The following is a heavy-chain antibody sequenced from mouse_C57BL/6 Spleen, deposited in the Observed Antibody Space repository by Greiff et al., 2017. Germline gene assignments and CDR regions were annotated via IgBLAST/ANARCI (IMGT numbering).Heavy chain of an antibody. D-gene: IGHD2-2*01. CDR1: GYAFTDYL. CDR3: ARSSGGYGFAY. Sequence: VQLQQSGAELVRPGTSVKVSCKASGYAFTDYLIEWVKQRPGQGLEWIGVINPGSGGTNYNEKFKGKATLTADKSSSTAYMQLSSLTSEDSAVYFCARSSGGYGFAYWGQGTLVTVSA. CDR2: INPGSGGT. J-gene: IGHJ3*01. V-gene: IGHV1-54*01.